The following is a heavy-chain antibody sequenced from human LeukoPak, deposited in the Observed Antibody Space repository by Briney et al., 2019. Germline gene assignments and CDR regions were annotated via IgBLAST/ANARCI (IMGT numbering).Heavy chain of an antibody. Sequence: GGSLRLSCAASGFTFSSYGMHWVRQAPGKGLEWVSVISFDASNKYYADSVKGRFTISRDNSKNTLYLQMNSLRAEDTAVYYCAKDVDPFGSGSYVEGFDYWGQGTLVTVSS. CDR2: ISFDASNK. J-gene: IGHJ4*02. V-gene: IGHV3-30*18. D-gene: IGHD3-10*01. CDR1: GFTFSSYG. CDR3: AKDVDPFGSGSYVEGFDY.